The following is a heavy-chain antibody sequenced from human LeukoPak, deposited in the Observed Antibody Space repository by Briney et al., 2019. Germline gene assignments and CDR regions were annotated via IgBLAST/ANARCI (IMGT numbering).Heavy chain of an antibody. Sequence: GGSLRLSCAASGFTFSDYAMSWVRQAPGKGLEWVSSITSGSKTFYTDSVKGRFTISRDKSKSALYLQMDSLRGEDTAVYYCARGYVTPDFWGQGTLVTVSS. V-gene: IGHV3-23*01. J-gene: IGHJ4*02. D-gene: IGHD6-13*01. CDR2: ITSGSKT. CDR3: ARGYVTPDF. CDR1: GFTFSDYA.